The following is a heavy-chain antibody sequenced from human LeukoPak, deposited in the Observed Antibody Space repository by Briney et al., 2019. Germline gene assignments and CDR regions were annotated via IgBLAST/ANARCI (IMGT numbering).Heavy chain of an antibody. CDR3: GRGRPRGYSGYVIDY. CDR1: GFRFSSYW. CDR2: INYDGTTT. J-gene: IGHJ4*02. Sequence: PGGSLRLSCAASGFRFSSYWMHWVHQAQRKLQLWISHINYDGTTTSYADSVKGRFTISRDNAKNTLYLQMNSLRAEDTAAFYCGRGRPRGYSGYVIDYWGQGTPITVSS. D-gene: IGHD5-12*01. V-gene: IGHV3-74*01.